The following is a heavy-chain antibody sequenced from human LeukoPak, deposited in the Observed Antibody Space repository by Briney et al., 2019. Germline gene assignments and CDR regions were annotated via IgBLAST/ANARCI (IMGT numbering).Heavy chain of an antibody. D-gene: IGHD5/OR15-5a*01. CDR2: IYSGGST. V-gene: IGHV3-53*01. CDR3: ARDRHGVYVGPLDY. CDR1: GFTVSSNY. J-gene: IGHJ4*02. Sequence: PGGSLRLSCAASGFTVSSNYMSWVRQAPGKGLEWVSVIYSGGSTYYADSVKGRFTISRDNSKNTLYLQMNSLRAEDTAVYYCARDRHGVYVGPLDYWGQGTLVTVSS.